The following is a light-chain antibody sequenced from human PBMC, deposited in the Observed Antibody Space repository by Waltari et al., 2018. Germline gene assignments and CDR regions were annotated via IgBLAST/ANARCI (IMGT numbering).Light chain of an antibody. CDR3: QQYNNWPEP. J-gene: IGKJ2*01. CDR2: GAS. V-gene: IGKV3-15*01. Sequence: EIVMTQSPATLSVSQGERATLAGRASQSVSSNLAGYQQQTGQAPRLRIYGASPRATGIPDRFSGSGSGTEFTLTIRSMQSEDFAVYYCQQYNNWPEPFGQGTKLEIK. CDR1: QSVSSN.